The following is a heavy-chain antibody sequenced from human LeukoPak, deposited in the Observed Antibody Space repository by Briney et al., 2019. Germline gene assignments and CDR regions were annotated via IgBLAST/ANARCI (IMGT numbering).Heavy chain of an antibody. V-gene: IGHV3-30*18. D-gene: IGHD3-10*01. J-gene: IGHJ4*02. CDR3: AKDVDPFGSGSYVEGFDY. Sequence: PGGSLRLSCAASGFTFSSYAMSWVRQAPGKGLEGVTVISFDASNKYYADSVKGRFTISRDNSKNTLYLQMNSLRAEDTAVYYCAKDVDPFGSGSYVEGFDYWGQGTLVTVSS. CDR1: GFTFSSYA. CDR2: ISFDASNK.